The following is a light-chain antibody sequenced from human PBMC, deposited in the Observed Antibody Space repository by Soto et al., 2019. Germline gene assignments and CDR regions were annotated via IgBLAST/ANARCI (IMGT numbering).Light chain of an antibody. CDR2: DAS. CDR1: QDIRDC. Sequence: DIQMTQSPSSLSASVGDRVTITCQASQDIRDCLNWYQQKPGKAPKLLVYDASNEETGVPSSFSGSGSGPDFSFTISSLQPEDNATYYCQQCDDFPYTFGQGTKLEI. V-gene: IGKV1-33*01. CDR3: QQCDDFPYT. J-gene: IGKJ2*01.